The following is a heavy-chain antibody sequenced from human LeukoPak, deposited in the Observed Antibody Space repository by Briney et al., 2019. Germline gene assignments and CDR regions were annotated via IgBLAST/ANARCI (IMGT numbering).Heavy chain of an antibody. J-gene: IGHJ4*02. D-gene: IGHD5-12*01. V-gene: IGHV3-74*01. CDR2: IKNDGITT. CDR3: VGDVGYSAYD. Sequence: PGGSLRLSCAASGFTFRTSWMHWVRQAPGKGLVWVSLIKNDGITTTYADSVKGRFTISRDNAMNTVFLQMNSLRAEDTAVYYCVGDVGYSAYDWGQGTLVTVSS. CDR1: GFTFRTSW.